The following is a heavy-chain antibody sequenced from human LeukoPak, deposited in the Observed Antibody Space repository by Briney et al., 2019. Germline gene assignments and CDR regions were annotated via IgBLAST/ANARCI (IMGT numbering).Heavy chain of an antibody. CDR1: GFIFSSYW. CDR3: ARDSSRFGEPDY. V-gene: IGHV3-7*01. J-gene: IGHJ4*02. CDR2: IKQDGSEK. D-gene: IGHD3-10*01. Sequence: GGSLRLTCAASGFIFSSYWMSWVRQAPGKGLEWVANIKQDGSEKYYVDSVKGRFTISRDNAKNSLYLQMNSLRAEDTAVYYCARDSSRFGEPDYWGQGTLVTVSS.